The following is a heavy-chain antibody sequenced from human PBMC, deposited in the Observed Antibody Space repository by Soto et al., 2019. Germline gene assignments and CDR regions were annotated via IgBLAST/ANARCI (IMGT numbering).Heavy chain of an antibody. CDR3: AKDRDVGYSEFWSGSPFDH. D-gene: IGHD3-3*01. Sequence: GGSLRLSCAASGFTVSGNYLSWVRQAPGKGLEWVSVIYSGGSTYYTDSVKGRFTISRDNSKNTIYLQMNSLRAEDTAVYYCAKDRDVGYSEFWSGSPFDHWGQGXLVTVSS. V-gene: IGHV3-53*01. J-gene: IGHJ4*02. CDR2: IYSGGST. CDR1: GFTVSGNY.